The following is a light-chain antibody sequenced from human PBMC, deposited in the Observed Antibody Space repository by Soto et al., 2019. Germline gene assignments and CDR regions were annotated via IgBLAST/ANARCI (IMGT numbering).Light chain of an antibody. CDR2: DVT. Sequence: QSVLTQPASVSGSPGQSITISCTGTSSDIDVYNYVSWYQQHPGKAPKLMIYDVTNRPSGISNRFSGSKSGNTASLTISGPQAEDEADYYCTSYRGSGNFEIFGGGTKLTVL. CDR1: SSDIDVYNY. V-gene: IGLV2-14*03. J-gene: IGLJ2*01. CDR3: TSYRGSGNFEI.